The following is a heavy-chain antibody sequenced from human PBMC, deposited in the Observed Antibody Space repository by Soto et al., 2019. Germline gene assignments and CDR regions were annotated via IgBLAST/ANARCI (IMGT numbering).Heavy chain of an antibody. CDR2: IHASGNT. CDR1: GGYISTYY. J-gene: IGHJ4*02. Sequence: QVQLLESGPGLVKPSETLSLTCNVSGGYISTYYWSWIRQPAGKGLEWIGRIHASGNTDYNPSLKCRVTMSVDTSKNQFSLRLTSLTAADTAVYYCARTPGWYFDVWGQGTLVTVSS. V-gene: IGHV4-4*07. D-gene: IGHD6-19*01. CDR3: ARTPGWYFDV.